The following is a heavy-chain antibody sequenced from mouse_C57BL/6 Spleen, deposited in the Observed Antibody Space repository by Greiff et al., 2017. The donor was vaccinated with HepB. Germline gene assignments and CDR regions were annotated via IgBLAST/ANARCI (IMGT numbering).Heavy chain of an antibody. J-gene: IGHJ2*01. CDR3: ASPTVVDYYFDY. Sequence: VKVVESGAELARPGASVKLSCKASGYTFTSYGISWVKQRTGPGLEWIGEIYPRSGNTYYNEKFKGKATLTADKSSSTAYMELRSLTSEDSAVYFCASPTVVDYYFDYWGQGTTLTVSS. CDR1: GYTFTSYG. CDR2: IYPRSGNT. D-gene: IGHD1-1*01. V-gene: IGHV1-81*01.